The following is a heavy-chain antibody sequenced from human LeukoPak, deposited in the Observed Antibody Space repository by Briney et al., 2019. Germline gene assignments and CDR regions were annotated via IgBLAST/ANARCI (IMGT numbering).Heavy chain of an antibody. CDR3: ARDLRRPFSGSGWYAEDY. V-gene: IGHV3-43D*03. J-gene: IGHJ4*02. CDR2: ISWDGGST. D-gene: IGHD6-19*01. CDR1: GFTFDDYA. Sequence: GGSLRLSCAASGFTFDDYAMHWVRQAPGKGLEWVSLISWDGGSTYYADSVKGRFTISRDNSKNSLYLQMNSLRAEDTAVYYCARDLRRPFSGSGWYAEDYWGQGTLVTVSS.